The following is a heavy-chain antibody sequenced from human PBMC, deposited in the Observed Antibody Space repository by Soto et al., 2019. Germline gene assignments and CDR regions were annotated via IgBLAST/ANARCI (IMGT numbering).Heavy chain of an antibody. J-gene: IGHJ4*02. D-gene: IGHD2-21*02. CDR2: LSHDGRVT. CDR3: AREPYGDSQYFDY. V-gene: IGHV3-30*04. CDR1: GFTFNSLS. Sequence: QVQLVESGGGMVQPGTSLRLSCAASGFTFNSLSLHWVRQRPDKGLEWVAVLSHDGRVTFYADFVKGRFTVSRDNSKNTIYLQVNSLRAEDTVVYYCAREPYGDSQYFDYWGQGTLVTVSS.